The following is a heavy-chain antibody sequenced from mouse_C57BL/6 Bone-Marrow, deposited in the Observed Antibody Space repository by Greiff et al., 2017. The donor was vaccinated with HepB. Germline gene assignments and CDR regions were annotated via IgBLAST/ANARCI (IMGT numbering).Heavy chain of an antibody. V-gene: IGHV1-81*01. CDR2: IYPRSGNT. J-gene: IGHJ1*03. CDR1: GYTFTSYG. CDR3: ARSAAQATHWYFDV. D-gene: IGHD3-2*02. Sequence: QVQLQQSGAELARPGASVKLSCKASGYTFTSYGISWVKQRTGQGLEWIGEIYPRSGNTYYNEKFKGKATLTADKSSSTAYMELRSLTSEDSAVYFCARSAAQATHWYFDVWGTGTTVTVSS.